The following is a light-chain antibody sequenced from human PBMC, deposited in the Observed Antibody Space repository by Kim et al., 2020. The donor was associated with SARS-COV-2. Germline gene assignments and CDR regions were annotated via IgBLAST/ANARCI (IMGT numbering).Light chain of an antibody. V-gene: IGLV3-19*01. CDR2: GKN. Sequence: ALGQTVRIKCQGDSLRSYYAIWYQQKPGQAPVLVIYGKNNRPSGIPDRFSGSSSGNTASLTITGAQAEDEADYYCNSRDSSGNHVVFGGGTQLTVL. CDR3: NSRDSSGNHVV. CDR1: SLRSYY. J-gene: IGLJ2*01.